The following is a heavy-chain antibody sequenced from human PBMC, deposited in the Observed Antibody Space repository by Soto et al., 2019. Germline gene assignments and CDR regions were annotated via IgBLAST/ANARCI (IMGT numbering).Heavy chain of an antibody. V-gene: IGHV3-64D*06. CDR1: GFTFSSYA. CDR3: FKPPGYYYDSSTYYNV. D-gene: IGHD3-22*01. J-gene: IGHJ4*02. Sequence: GGSLRLSCSASGFTFSSYAMHWVRQAQGKGLEFVFALSSDGGGTYYDDSLKGRFILSRDNSKNTLYLQMSSLRAEDTAVYHCFKPPGYYYDSSTYYNVWGQGTLVTVSS. CDR2: LSSDGGGT.